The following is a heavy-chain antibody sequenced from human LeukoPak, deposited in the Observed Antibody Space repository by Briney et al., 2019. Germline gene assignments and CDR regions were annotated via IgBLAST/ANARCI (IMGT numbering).Heavy chain of an antibody. V-gene: IGHV4-59*08. Sequence: SETLSLTCTVSGGSISSYYWTWVRQPPGKRLEWIRYIFHTGSTNYNPSLKSRVTMSLDTSKNQFSLKLSSVTAADTAVYYCARHAGGYTHFDSWGQGALVTVSS. CDR2: IFHTGST. CDR1: GGSISSYY. J-gene: IGHJ4*02. CDR3: ARHAGGYTHFDS. D-gene: IGHD3-10*01.